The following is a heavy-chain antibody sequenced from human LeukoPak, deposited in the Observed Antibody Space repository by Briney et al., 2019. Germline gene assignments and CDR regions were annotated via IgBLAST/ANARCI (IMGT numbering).Heavy chain of an antibody. J-gene: IGHJ6*03. CDR1: GFTFNIYW. CDR3: ARVHDFWRGPLNYYYMDV. V-gene: IGHV3-7*01. Sequence: GGSLRLSCAASGFTFNIYWMSWVRQAPGKGLEWVANIKQDGSEKYYVDSVRGRFTISRDNAKNSLYLQMNSLRAEDTAVYYCARVHDFWRGPLNYYYMDVWGKGTTVTVSS. D-gene: IGHD3-3*01. CDR2: IKQDGSEK.